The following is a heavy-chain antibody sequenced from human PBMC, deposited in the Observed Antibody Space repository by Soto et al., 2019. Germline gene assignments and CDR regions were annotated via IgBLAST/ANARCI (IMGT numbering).Heavy chain of an antibody. Sequence: ASVKVSCKASGYTFTSYGISWVRQAPGQGLEWMGWISAYNGNTNYAQKLQGRVTMTTDTSTSTAYMELRSLRSDDTAVYYCARSVRKTYYYGSGSYRGAGMDVWGQGTTVTVSS. CDR3: ARSVRKTYYYGSGSYRGAGMDV. V-gene: IGHV1-18*04. D-gene: IGHD3-10*01. CDR1: GYTFTSYG. J-gene: IGHJ6*02. CDR2: ISAYNGNT.